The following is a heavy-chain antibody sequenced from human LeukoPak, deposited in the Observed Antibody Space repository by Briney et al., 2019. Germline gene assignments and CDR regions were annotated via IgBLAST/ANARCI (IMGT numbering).Heavy chain of an antibody. Sequence: GRSLRLSCAASGFTFSSYGMHWVRQAPGKGLEWVAFISYDGSNKYYADSVKGRFTISRDNSKNTLYLQMNNLRADDAAVYYCAKARYDGEVMIAATDYWGQGTLVTVSS. CDR2: ISYDGSNK. D-gene: IGHD2-15*01. J-gene: IGHJ4*02. V-gene: IGHV3-30*18. CDR1: GFTFSSYG. CDR3: AKARYDGEVMIAATDY.